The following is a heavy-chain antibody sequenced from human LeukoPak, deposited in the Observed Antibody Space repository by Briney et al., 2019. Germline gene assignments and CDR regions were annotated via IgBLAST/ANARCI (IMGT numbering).Heavy chain of an antibody. Sequence: SETLSLTCTVSGGSISSSSYYWGWIRQPPGKGLEWIGSMYHSGSTYYNPSLKSRVTISVDTSKNQFSLKLSSVTAADTAVYYCARLRWLQSIDYWGQGTLVTVSS. J-gene: IGHJ4*02. CDR3: ARLRWLQSIDY. V-gene: IGHV4-39*07. CDR1: GGSISSSSYY. D-gene: IGHD5-24*01. CDR2: MYHSGST.